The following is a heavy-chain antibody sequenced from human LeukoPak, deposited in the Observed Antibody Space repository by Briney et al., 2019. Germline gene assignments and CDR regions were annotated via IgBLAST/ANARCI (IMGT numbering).Heavy chain of an antibody. Sequence: PSETLSLTCTVSGGSISSSSYYWGWIRQPPGKGLEWIGSMYYSGSTYYNPSLKSRVTISVDTSKNQFSLKLSSVTAADTAVYYCARLTHILTGYPYLYYFDYWGQGTLVTVSS. V-gene: IGHV4-39*07. CDR1: GGSISSSSYY. CDR2: MYYSGST. CDR3: ARLTHILTGYPYLYYFDY. J-gene: IGHJ4*02. D-gene: IGHD3-9*01.